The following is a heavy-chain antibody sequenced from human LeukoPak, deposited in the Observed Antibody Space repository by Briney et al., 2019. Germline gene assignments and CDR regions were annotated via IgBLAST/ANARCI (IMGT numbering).Heavy chain of an antibody. CDR3: ARDRYCSGGSCYRWFDP. V-gene: IGHV1-2*02. CDR2: INPNSGGT. J-gene: IGHJ5*02. Sequence: ASVKVSCKASGYTFTAYYMHWVRQAPGQGLEWMGWINPNSGGTNYAQKFQGRVTMTRDTSISTAYMELSRLTSDDTAVYYCARDRYCSGGSCYRWFDPWGQGTQVTVSS. D-gene: IGHD2-15*01. CDR1: GYTFTAYY.